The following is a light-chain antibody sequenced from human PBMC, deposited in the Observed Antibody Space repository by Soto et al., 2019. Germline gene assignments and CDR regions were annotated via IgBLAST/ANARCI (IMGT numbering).Light chain of an antibody. CDR2: EAS. J-gene: IGLJ1*01. V-gene: IGLV2-23*01. CDR3: CSYAGSSTYV. Sequence: QSGLTQPASGSGSPGQSITISCSGTSTDVGNYNLVSWYQQHPGKAPKLVIYEASKRPSGVSNRLSASKSGNTASLKISGLQAEDEADYYCCSYAGSSTYVFGNGTKVTVL. CDR1: STDVGNYNL.